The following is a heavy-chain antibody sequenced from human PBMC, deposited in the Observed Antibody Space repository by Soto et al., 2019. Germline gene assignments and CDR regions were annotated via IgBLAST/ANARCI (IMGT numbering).Heavy chain of an antibody. CDR3: AHRRPYRRSWNAGWFGP. CDR2: IYWDDDK. Sequence: QITLKESGPTLVKPTQTLTLTCTFSGFSLSTSGVGVVWIRQSPGKALEWLAFIYWDDDKRYSPSLNSRLTITKDTARKQVVLTMNNMDPVDTATYYWAHRRPYRRSWNAGWFGPWGQGTLVTVSS. V-gene: IGHV2-5*02. D-gene: IGHD6-13*01. CDR1: GFSLSTSGVG. J-gene: IGHJ5*02.